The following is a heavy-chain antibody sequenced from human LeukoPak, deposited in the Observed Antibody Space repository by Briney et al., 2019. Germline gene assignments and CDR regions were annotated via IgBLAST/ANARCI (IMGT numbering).Heavy chain of an antibody. V-gene: IGHV3-48*01. D-gene: IGHD1-26*01. CDR3: ARDLGKWELLAYFDY. Sequence: GGSLRLSCAASGFTFSSYSMNWVRQAPGKGLEWVSYISSSSSTIYYADSVKGRFTISRDNAKNSLYLQMNSLRAEDTAVYYCARDLGKWELLAYFDYWGQGTLVTVSA. J-gene: IGHJ4*02. CDR1: GFTFSSYS. CDR2: ISSSSSTI.